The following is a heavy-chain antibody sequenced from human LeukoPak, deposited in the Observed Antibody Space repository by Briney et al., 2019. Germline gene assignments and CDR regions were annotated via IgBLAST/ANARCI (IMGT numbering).Heavy chain of an antibody. CDR2: INSDGSST. D-gene: IGHD3-22*01. J-gene: IGHJ4*02. Sequence: PGGSLRLSCTVSGFTFTDYYMSWVRQAPGKGLVWVSRINSDGSSTSYADSVKGRFTISRDNAKNTLYLQMNSLRAEDTAVYYCARVRTYDSSGYYHAYWFDYWGQGTLVTVSS. CDR3: ARVRTYDSSGYYHAYWFDY. V-gene: IGHV3-74*01. CDR1: GFTFTDYY.